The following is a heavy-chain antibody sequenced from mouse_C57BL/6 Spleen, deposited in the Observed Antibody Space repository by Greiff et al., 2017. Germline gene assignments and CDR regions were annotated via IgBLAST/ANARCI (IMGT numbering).Heavy chain of an antibody. CDR1: GYSFTGYY. CDR3: ARGDKAYWYFDV. J-gene: IGHJ1*03. CDR2: INPSTGGT. V-gene: IGHV1-42*01. Sequence: EVHLVESGPELVKPGASVKISCKASGYSFTGYYMNWVKQSPEKSLEWIGEINPSTGGTTYNQKFKAKATLTVDKSSSTAYMQLKSLTAEDSAVYCCARGDKAYWYFDVWGTGTTVTVSS.